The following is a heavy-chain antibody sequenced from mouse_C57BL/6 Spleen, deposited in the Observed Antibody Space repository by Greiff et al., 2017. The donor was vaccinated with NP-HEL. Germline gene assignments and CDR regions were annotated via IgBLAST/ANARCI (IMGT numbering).Heavy chain of an antibody. CDR3: ARNIYYGNNWYFDV. Sequence: QVQLQQPGTELVKPGASVKLSCKASGYTFTSYWMHWVKQRPGQGLEWIGNINPSNGGTNYNEKFKSKATLTVDKSSSTAYMQLSSLTSEDAAVYYCARNIYYGNNWYFDVWGTGTTVTVSS. V-gene: IGHV1-53*01. CDR1: GYTFTSYW. D-gene: IGHD2-1*01. CDR2: INPSNGGT. J-gene: IGHJ1*03.